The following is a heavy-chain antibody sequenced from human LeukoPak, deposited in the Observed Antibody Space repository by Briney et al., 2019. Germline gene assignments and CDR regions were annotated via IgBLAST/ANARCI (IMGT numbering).Heavy chain of an antibody. CDR1: GFTFSSYA. V-gene: IGHV3-64D*06. CDR3: VKGGVNY. J-gene: IGHJ4*02. Sequence: QAGGSLRLSCSASGFTFSSYAMHWVRQAPGKGLEYDSAISSNGGSTYYADSVKGRFTISRDNSKNTLYLQMSSLRAEDTAVYYCVKGGVNYWGQGTLVTVSS. D-gene: IGHD3-3*01. CDR2: ISSNGGST.